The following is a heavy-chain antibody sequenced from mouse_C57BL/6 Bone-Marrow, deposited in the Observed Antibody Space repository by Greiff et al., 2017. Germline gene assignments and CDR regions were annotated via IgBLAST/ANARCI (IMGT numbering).Heavy chain of an antibody. Sequence: VQLQQSGAELVRPGTSVKVSCKASGYAFTNYLIEWVKQRPGQGLEWIGVINPGSGGTNYNEKFKGKATLTADKSSSTAYMQLSSLTSEDSAVYFCALTGHWYFDVWGKGTTVTVSS. D-gene: IGHD4-1*01. CDR3: ALTGHWYFDV. CDR1: GYAFTNYL. J-gene: IGHJ1*03. V-gene: IGHV1-54*01. CDR2: INPGSGGT.